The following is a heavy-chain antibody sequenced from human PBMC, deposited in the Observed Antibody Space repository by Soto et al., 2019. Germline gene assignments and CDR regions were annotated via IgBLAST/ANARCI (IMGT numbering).Heavy chain of an antibody. D-gene: IGHD2-8*02. CDR1: GGSFSCYY. CDR2: INHSGST. J-gene: IGHJ4*02. V-gene: IGHV4-34*01. CDR3: ARDKITGLFDY. Sequence: PSETLSLTCAVYGGSFSCYYWTWIRQPPGTGLEWIGEINHSGSTNYNPSLKSRVTISEDTSKNQFSLKLTSVTAADTAVYYCARDKITGLFDYWGQGTLVTVSS.